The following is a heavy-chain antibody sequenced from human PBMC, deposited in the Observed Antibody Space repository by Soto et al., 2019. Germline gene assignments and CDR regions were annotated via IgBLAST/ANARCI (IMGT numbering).Heavy chain of an antibody. Sequence: SVKVSCKASGFTFTSSAVQWVRQARGQRLEWIGWIAVGSGNTNYAQKFQERVTITRDMSTSTAYMELSSLRSEDTAVYYCAALRGHEDCSSTSCPVDAFDIWGQGTMVTVSS. CDR1: GFTFTSSA. CDR3: AALRGHEDCSSTSCPVDAFDI. CDR2: IAVGSGNT. V-gene: IGHV1-58*01. J-gene: IGHJ3*02. D-gene: IGHD2-2*01.